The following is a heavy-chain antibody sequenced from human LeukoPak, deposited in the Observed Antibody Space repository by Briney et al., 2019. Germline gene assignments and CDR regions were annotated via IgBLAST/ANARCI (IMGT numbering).Heavy chain of an antibody. Sequence: GGSLRLSCAASGFIFSSYGMHWVRQAPGKGLEWLAYISTQNSNIFYADSVKGRFSISRDNAKSVTYLQMNSLRAEDTAVYYCAKGLDYYYHYYMDVWGKGTTVTVSS. CDR1: GFIFSSYG. CDR3: AKGLDYYYHYYMDV. J-gene: IGHJ6*03. V-gene: IGHV3-48*04. CDR2: ISTQNSNI.